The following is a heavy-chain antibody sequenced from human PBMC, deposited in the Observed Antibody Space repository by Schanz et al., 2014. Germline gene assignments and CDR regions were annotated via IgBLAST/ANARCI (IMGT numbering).Heavy chain of an antibody. J-gene: IGHJ4*02. D-gene: IGHD3-22*01. CDR2: ISYHGRER. CDR3: AKSYDTSGYSGFDY. Sequence: QVQLVESGGGVVQPGRSLRLSCAGSGFSFSDYGMHWVRQAPGKGLEWVAVISYHGRERYYADSVKGRFTISRDNSKNTLYLQMNSLRTEDTAVYFCAKSYDTSGYSGFDYWGQGTLVTVSS. CDR1: GFSFSDYG. V-gene: IGHV3-30*18.